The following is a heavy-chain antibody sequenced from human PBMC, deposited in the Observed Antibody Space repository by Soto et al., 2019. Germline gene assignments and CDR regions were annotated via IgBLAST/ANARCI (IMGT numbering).Heavy chain of an antibody. V-gene: IGHV4-39*07. D-gene: IGHD1-26*01. CDR3: AREVRSYGLFDY. Sequence: PSETLSLTCTVSGGSISSSSYYWGWIRQPPGKGLEWIGSIYYSGSTYYNPSLKSRVTISVDTSKNQFSLKLSSVTAADTAVYYCAREVRSYGLFDYWGQGTLVTVSS. CDR2: IYYSGST. CDR1: GGSISSSSYY. J-gene: IGHJ4*02.